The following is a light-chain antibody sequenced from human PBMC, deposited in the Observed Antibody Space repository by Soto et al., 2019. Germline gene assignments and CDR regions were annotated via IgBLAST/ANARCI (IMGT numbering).Light chain of an antibody. CDR1: QSVGSSY. CDR3: QQYGISPPNT. J-gene: IGKJ5*01. V-gene: IGKV3-20*01. Sequence: IVLTQSPGTLSLSPGERATLSCRASQSVGSSYLAWYQQKPGQAPRRLIYAASSRATGVPERFSGSGSGTDFTLTISRLEPEDFAVYYCQQYGISPPNTFGQGTRWRL. CDR2: AAS.